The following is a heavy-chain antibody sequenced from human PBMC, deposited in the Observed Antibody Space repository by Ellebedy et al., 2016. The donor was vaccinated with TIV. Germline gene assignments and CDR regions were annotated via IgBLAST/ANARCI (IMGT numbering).Heavy chain of an antibody. V-gene: IGHV1-69*06. D-gene: IGHD2-2*01. J-gene: IGHJ4*02. CDR1: GGTFSSYA. CDR2: IIPIFGTA. Sequence: SVKVSXXASGGTFSSYAISWVRQAPGQGLEWMGGIIPIFGTANYAQKFQGRVTITADKSTSTAYMELSSLRSDDTAVYYCARDRPDIVVVPAALQLDYWGQGTLVTVSS. CDR3: ARDRPDIVVVPAALQLDY.